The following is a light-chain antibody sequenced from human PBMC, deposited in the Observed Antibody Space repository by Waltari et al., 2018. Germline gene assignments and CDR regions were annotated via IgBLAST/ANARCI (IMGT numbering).Light chain of an antibody. CDR2: DAS. V-gene: IGKV3-11*01. CDR1: QSVSSY. J-gene: IGKJ4*01. CDR3: QQYYDIPLT. Sequence: EIVLTQSPATLSLSPGERATLSCRASQSVSSYLAWYQQKPGQAPRLLIYDASNRATGIPARFSGSGSGTDFTLTISSLEPEDFAVYYCQQYYDIPLTFGGGTRVEI.